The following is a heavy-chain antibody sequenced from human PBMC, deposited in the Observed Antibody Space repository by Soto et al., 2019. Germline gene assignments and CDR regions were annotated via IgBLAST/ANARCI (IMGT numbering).Heavy chain of an antibody. CDR2: ISSGSGSI. J-gene: IGHJ6*03. D-gene: IGHD2-15*01. V-gene: IGHV3-48*01. CDR1: EFTFSDYS. Sequence: LVESGGGLVQPGGSLRLSCAASEFTFSDYSMNWVRQAPGKGLEWISYISSGSGSIYYADSVKGRFTISRDNAENSLYLQMSSLRAEDTAVYYCAIDCEGTCYSGFGYYYYMDVWGKGTAVTVSS. CDR3: AIDCEGTCYSGFGYYYYMDV.